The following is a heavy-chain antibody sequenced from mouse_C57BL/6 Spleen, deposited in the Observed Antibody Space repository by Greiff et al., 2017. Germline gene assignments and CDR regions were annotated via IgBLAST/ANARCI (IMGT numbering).Heavy chain of an antibody. V-gene: IGHV1-15*01. D-gene: IGHD4-1*01. CDR3: TRKELGPFAY. CDR1: GYTFTDYE. CDR2: IDPETGGT. Sequence: VQLQQSGAELVRPGASVTLSCKASGYTFTDYEMHWVKQTPVHGLEWIGAIDPETGGTAYNQKFKGKAILTADKSSSTAYMELRSLTSEDSAVYYCTRKELGPFAYCGQETLFTVSA. J-gene: IGHJ3*01.